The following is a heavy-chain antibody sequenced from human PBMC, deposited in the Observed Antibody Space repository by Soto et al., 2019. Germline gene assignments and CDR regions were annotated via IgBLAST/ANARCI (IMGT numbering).Heavy chain of an antibody. J-gene: IGHJ4*02. Sequence: PSETLSLTCTVSGGSISSGGYYWSWIRQHPGKGLEWIGYIYYSGSTYYNPSLKSRVTISVDTSKNQFSLKLSSVTAADTAVYYCARHGSWYQYEGYYFDYWGQGTLVTVSS. D-gene: IGHD6-13*01. CDR1: GGSISSGGYY. V-gene: IGHV4-31*03. CDR3: ARHGSWYQYEGYYFDY. CDR2: IYYSGST.